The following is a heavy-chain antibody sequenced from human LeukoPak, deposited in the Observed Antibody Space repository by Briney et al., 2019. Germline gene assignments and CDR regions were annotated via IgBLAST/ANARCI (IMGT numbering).Heavy chain of an antibody. J-gene: IGHJ4*02. CDR2: ITSSGTYT. V-gene: IGHV3-21*01. CDR3: AKDDAWIRFGE. D-gene: IGHD3-10*01. CDR1: GFTFSNYN. Sequence: GGSLRLSCADSGFTFSNYNMNWVRQAPGKAMEWVSSITSSGTYTFYADSVKGRFTISRDNAKNSLYLQMDSLGPEDTAVYYCAKDDAWIRFGEWSQGTLVTVSS.